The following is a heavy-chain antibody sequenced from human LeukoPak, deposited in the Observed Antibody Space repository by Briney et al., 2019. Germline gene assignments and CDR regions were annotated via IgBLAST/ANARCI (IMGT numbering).Heavy chain of an antibody. J-gene: IGHJ4*02. CDR1: GFTFSSYW. CDR2: IKEDGSEK. CDR3: ARDFQSSY. Sequence: RGSLRLSCAASGFTFSSYWMIWVRQAPGKGLEWVANIKEDGSEKNYVDSVMGRFTISRDNAKNSLYLQMNSLRAEDTAVYYCARDFQSSYWGQGTLVTVSS. V-gene: IGHV3-7*01.